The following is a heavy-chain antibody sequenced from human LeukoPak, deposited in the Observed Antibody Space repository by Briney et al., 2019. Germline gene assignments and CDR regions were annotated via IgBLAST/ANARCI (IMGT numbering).Heavy chain of an antibody. Sequence: GGSLRLSCAASGFTVSSNYMSWVRQAPGKGLEWVANIKQDGSEKYYVDSVKGRFTISRDNAKNSLYLQMNSLRAEDTAVYYCARDDCSSISCYHNWFDPWGQGTLVTVSS. CDR3: ARDDCSSISCYHNWFDP. J-gene: IGHJ5*02. CDR2: IKQDGSEK. D-gene: IGHD2-2*01. V-gene: IGHV3-7*01. CDR1: GFTVSSNY.